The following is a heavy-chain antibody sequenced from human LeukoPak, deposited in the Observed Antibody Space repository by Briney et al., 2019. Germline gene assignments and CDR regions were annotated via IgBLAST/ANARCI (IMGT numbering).Heavy chain of an antibody. V-gene: IGHV3-23*01. D-gene: IGHD5-12*01. CDR2: ISGSGGST. Sequence: GGSLRLSCAASGFIFSSYAMSWVRQAPGKGLEWVSAISGSGGSTYYADSVKGRFTISRDNSKNTLNLQMNSLRADDTAVYYCAKSAYSGYASGEYWGQGTLVTVSS. CDR3: AKSAYSGYASGEY. CDR1: GFIFSSYA. J-gene: IGHJ4*02.